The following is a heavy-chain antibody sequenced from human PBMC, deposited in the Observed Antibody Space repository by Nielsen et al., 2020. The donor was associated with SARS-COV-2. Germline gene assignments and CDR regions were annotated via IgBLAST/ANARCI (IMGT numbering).Heavy chain of an antibody. D-gene: IGHD6-13*01. CDR1: GFTFRSYE. CDR2: ISGSGTTK. J-gene: IGHJ4*02. Sequence: GESLKISCAASGFTFRSYEMNWVRQAPGKGLEWLSYISGSGTTKYYADSMKGRLTVSRDNAKNSLYLQMNSLRAEDTAVYYCASLGGSSWYFDYWGQGTLVTVSS. V-gene: IGHV3-48*03. CDR3: ASLGGSSWYFDY.